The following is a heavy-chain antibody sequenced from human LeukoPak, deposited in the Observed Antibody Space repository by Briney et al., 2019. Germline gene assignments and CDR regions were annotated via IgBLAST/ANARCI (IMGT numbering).Heavy chain of an antibody. Sequence: ASVKVSCKASGYTFTSYGISWVRQAPGQGLEWMGWISAYNGNTNYAQKFQGRVTMTRDMSTSTVYMELSSLRSEDTAVYYCARTSTSTIFGVVIPRTTDAFDIWGQGTMVTVSS. CDR3: ARTSTSTIFGVVIPRTTDAFDI. CDR2: ISAYNGNT. D-gene: IGHD3-3*01. CDR1: GYTFTSYG. J-gene: IGHJ3*02. V-gene: IGHV1-18*01.